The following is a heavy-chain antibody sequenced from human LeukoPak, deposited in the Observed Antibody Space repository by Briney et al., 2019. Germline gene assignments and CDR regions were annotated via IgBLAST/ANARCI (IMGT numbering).Heavy chain of an antibody. V-gene: IGHV3-23*01. CDR2: ISGSGGST. J-gene: IGHJ4*02. D-gene: IGHD6-13*01. Sequence: SGGSLRLSCAASGFTFSSYAMSWVRQAPGKGLEWVSAISGSGGSTYYADSVKGRFTISRDNSKNTLYLQMNSLRAEDTAVYYCAKDFSREAAAGTVGYWGQGTLVTVSS. CDR3: AKDFSREAAAGTVGY. CDR1: GFTFSSYA.